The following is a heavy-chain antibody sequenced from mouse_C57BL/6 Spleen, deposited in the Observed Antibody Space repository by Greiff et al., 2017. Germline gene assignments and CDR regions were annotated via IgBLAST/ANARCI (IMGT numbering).Heavy chain of an antibody. CDR3: AREGAYGNYWYFDV. CDR1: GYTFTSYW. D-gene: IGHD2-1*01. J-gene: IGHJ1*03. Sequence: QVQLLQPGTELVKPGASVKLSCKASGYTFTSYWMHWVKQRPGQGLEWIGNINPSNGGTNYDEKFKSKATLTVDKSSSTAYMQLSSLTSEDSAVYYCAREGAYGNYWYFDVRGTGTTVSVSS. CDR2: INPSNGGT. V-gene: IGHV1-53*01.